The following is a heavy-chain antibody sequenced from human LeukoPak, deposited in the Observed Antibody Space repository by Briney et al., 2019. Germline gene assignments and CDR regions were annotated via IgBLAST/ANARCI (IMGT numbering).Heavy chain of an antibody. CDR2: FDPEDGET. CDR3: ATDGGLQLVPFYYYYMDV. D-gene: IGHD6-6*01. Sequence: ASVKVSCKVSGYTLTVLSMHWVRQAPGKGLEWMGGFDPEDGETIYAQKFQGRVTMTEDTSTDTAYMELSSLRSEDTAVYYCATDGGLQLVPFYYYYMDVWGKGTTVTVSS. J-gene: IGHJ6*03. CDR1: GYTLTVLS. V-gene: IGHV1-24*01.